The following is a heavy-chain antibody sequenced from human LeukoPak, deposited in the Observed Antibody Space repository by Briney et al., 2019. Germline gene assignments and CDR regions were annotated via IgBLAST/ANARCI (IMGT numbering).Heavy chain of an antibody. CDR2: INHSGST. D-gene: IGHD2-15*01. CDR1: GGSFSGYY. V-gene: IGHV4-34*01. CDR3: ARAKALGYCSGGSCYPRGFDP. J-gene: IGHJ5*02. Sequence: PSKTLSLTCAVYGGSFSGYYWSWIRQPPGKGLEWIGEINHSGSTNYNPSLKSRVTISVDTSKNQFSLKLSSVTAADTAVYYCARAKALGYCSGGSCYPRGFDPWGQGTLVTVSS.